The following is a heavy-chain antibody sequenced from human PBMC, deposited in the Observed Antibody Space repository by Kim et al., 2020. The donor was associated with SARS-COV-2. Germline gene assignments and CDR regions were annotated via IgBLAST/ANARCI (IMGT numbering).Heavy chain of an antibody. CDR2: IKPDGSDK. V-gene: IGHV3-7*01. Sequence: GGSLRLSCAASGFTFGTYWMTWVRQAPGKGLEWVANIKPDGSDKNHVDSVRGRFTISRDNAKNSVSLQMNSLRADDTAVYYCARDTGFRLYYLGQGALVT. J-gene: IGHJ4*02. CDR1: GFTFGTYW. CDR3: ARDTGFRLYY.